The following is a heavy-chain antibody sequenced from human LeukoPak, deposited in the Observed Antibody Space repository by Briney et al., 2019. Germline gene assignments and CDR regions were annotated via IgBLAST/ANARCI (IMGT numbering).Heavy chain of an antibody. CDR3: ASGPSGYHNT. V-gene: IGHV3-66*01. D-gene: IGHD5-12*01. J-gene: IGHJ4*02. CDR1: GFTFDDYG. Sequence: GGSLRLSCAASGFTFDDYGMSWVRQVPGKGLEWVSLIYSGGSTYYADSVKGRFTISRDNSKNTLYLQMNSLRAEDTAVYYCASGPSGYHNTGGQGTLVTVSS. CDR2: IYSGGST.